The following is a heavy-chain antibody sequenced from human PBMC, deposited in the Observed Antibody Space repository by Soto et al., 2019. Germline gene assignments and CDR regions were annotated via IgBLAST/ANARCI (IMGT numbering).Heavy chain of an antibody. Sequence: PSETLSLTCTVSGGSIGSYYWSWIRQPAGKGLEWIGRIYTSGSTNYNPSLKSRVTMSVDTSKNQFSLKLSSVTAADTAVDFCARAEGDSYGTRYGMDVWGQGTTVTVSS. J-gene: IGHJ6*02. D-gene: IGHD5-18*01. CDR3: ARAEGDSYGTRYGMDV. CDR1: GGSIGSYY. CDR2: IYTSGST. V-gene: IGHV4-4*07.